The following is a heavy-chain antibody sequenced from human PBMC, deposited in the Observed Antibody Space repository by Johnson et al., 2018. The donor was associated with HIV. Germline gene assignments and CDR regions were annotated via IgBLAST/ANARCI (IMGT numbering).Heavy chain of an antibody. CDR3: ARAYIYDSSGYYVGAFDI. CDR1: GFTVSSNY. Sequence: VQLVESGGGLVHPGGSLRLSCAASGFTVSSNYMNWVRQAPGKGLEWVSVIYSGGTTYYADSVKGRFTISRDNSKNTLYLQMNSLRAEDTAVYYCARAYIYDSSGYYVGAFDIWGQGTMVTVSS. D-gene: IGHD3-22*01. CDR2: IYSGGTT. J-gene: IGHJ3*02. V-gene: IGHV3-66*01.